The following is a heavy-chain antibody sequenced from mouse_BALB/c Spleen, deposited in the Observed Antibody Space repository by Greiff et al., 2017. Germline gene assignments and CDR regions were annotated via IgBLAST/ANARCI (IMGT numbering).Heavy chain of an antibody. V-gene: IGHV5-4*02. CDR2: ISDGGSYT. CDR3: ARGGDYDYDHYAMDY. Sequence: EVNLVESGGGLVKPGGSLKLSCAASGFTFSDYYMYWVRQTPEKRLEWVATISDGGSYTYYPDSVKGRFTISRDNAKNNLYLQMSSLKSEDTAMYYCARGGDYDYDHYAMDYWGQGTSVTVSS. CDR1: GFTFSDYY. J-gene: IGHJ4*01. D-gene: IGHD2-4*01.